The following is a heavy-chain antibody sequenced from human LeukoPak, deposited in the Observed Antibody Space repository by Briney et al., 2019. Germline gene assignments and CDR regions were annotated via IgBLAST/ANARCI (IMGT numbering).Heavy chain of an antibody. CDR2: IYYSGST. Sequence: SETLSLTCTVSGGSLSSYYWSWIRQPPGKGLEWIGYIYYSGSTNSNPSLKSRVTISVDTSKNQYSLKLRSVTAADTAVYYCARAPGGYCSGGAWPYYFDFWGQGTLVTVSS. CDR3: ARAPGGYCSGGAWPYYFDF. CDR1: GGSLSSYY. J-gene: IGHJ4*02. D-gene: IGHD2-15*01. V-gene: IGHV4-59*01.